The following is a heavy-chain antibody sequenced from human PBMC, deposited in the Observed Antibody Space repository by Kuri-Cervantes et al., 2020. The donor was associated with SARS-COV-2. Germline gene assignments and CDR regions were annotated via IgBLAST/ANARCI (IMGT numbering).Heavy chain of an antibody. CDR1: GFTFSSYS. D-gene: IGHD1-26*01. J-gene: IGHJ4*02. V-gene: IGHV3-48*01. Sequence: GGSLRLSCAASGFTFSSYSMNWVRQAPGKGLEWVSYISSSSSSTIYYADSAKGRFTISRDNAKNSLYLQMNSLRAEDTAVYYCARALPEGVGATSRRRGFDYWGQGTLVTVSS. CDR3: ARALPEGVGATSRRRGFDY. CDR2: ISSSSSSTI.